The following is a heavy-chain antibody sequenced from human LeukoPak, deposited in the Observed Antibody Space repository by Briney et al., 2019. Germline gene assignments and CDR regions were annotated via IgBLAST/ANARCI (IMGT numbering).Heavy chain of an antibody. D-gene: IGHD4-17*01. Sequence: SETLSLTCTVSGGSISSSSYYWGWIRQPPGKGLEWIGSIYYSGSTYYNLSLKSRVTISVDTSKNQFSLKLSSVTAADTAVYYCARIHYGDLPYDYWGQGTLVTVSS. J-gene: IGHJ4*02. CDR1: GGSISSSSYY. V-gene: IGHV4-39*01. CDR2: IYYSGST. CDR3: ARIHYGDLPYDY.